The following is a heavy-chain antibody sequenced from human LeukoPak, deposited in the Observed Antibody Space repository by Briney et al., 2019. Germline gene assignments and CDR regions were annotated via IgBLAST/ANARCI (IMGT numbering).Heavy chain of an antibody. J-gene: IGHJ5*02. CDR2: INARGDT. D-gene: IGHD2-2*01. V-gene: IGHV4-34*01. Sequence: SETLSLTCAVYGWSFNDYYWNWIRQPPGKGLEWIGEINARGDTNYNPSLESRVTISVDTSKKQFSLRLTSMIAADTALYYCARGQVPAARGYNWFDPWGQGTLVTVSS. CDR1: GWSFNDYY. CDR3: ARGQVPAARGYNWFDP.